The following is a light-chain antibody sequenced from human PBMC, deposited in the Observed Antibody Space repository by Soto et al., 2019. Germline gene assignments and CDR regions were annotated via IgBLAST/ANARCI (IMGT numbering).Light chain of an antibody. CDR2: SNN. CDR3: AAWDDSLNGRGV. V-gene: IGLV1-44*01. CDR1: SSNIGSNT. Sequence: QPVQTQPPSASGTPGQRVTISCSGSSSNIGSNTVNWYQQLPGTAPKLLIYSNNQRPSGVPDRFSGSKSGTSASLAISGLQSEDEADYYCAAWDDSLNGRGVFGGGTKLTVL. J-gene: IGLJ3*02.